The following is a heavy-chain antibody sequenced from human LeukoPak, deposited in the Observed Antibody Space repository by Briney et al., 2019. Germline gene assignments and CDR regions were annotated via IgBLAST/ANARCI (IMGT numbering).Heavy chain of an antibody. CDR3: ARDNPYSESLAADDAFDI. Sequence: GGSLRLSCAASGFTFRSYSMNWVRQAPGKGLERVSSISSSSSYIYYADSVKGRFTISRDNAKNSLYLQMNSLRAEDTAVYYCARDNPYSESLAADDAFDIWGQGTTVTVSS. CDR1: GFTFRSYS. CDR2: ISSSSSYI. D-gene: IGHD1-26*01. V-gene: IGHV3-21*01. J-gene: IGHJ3*02.